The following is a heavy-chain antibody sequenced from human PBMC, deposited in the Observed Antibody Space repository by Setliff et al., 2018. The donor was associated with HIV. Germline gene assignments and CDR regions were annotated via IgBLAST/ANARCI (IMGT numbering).Heavy chain of an antibody. CDR2: IRSKAYGGTT. Sequence: GGSLRLSCTASGFTFGDYAVSWVRQAPGKGLECVGFIRSKAYGGTTEYAASVKGRFTISRDDSKSIAYLQMNSLKTEDTAMYYCTREGVVVVTASSRFDYWGQGTLVTVS. V-gene: IGHV3-49*04. J-gene: IGHJ4*02. D-gene: IGHD2-21*02. CDR1: GFTFGDYA. CDR3: TREGVVVVTASSRFDY.